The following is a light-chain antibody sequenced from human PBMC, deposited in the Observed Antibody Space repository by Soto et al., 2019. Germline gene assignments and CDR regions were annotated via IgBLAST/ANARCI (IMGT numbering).Light chain of an antibody. CDR1: TGAVTSGHF. J-gene: IGLJ1*01. V-gene: IGLV7-46*01. CDR2: DTS. CDR3: LLFYSGDRRL. Sequence: QAVVTQEPSLTVSPGGTVTLTCGSSTGAVTSGHFPYWFQQKPGQAPRTLIYDTSDKHSWTPARFSGSLLGGKAALTLSGAQPEDEADYYCLLFYSGDRRLFGTGTKVPVL.